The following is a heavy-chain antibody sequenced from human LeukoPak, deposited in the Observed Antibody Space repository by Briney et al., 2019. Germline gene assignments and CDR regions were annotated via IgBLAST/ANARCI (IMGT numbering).Heavy chain of an antibody. CDR2: INPNSGGT. J-gene: IGHJ3*02. CDR3: ARVSTVTTRAFDI. Sequence: ASVKVSCKASGYTFTGYYMHWVRQAPGQGLEWMGWINPNSGGTNYAQKFQGRVTMTRDTSISTAYMELSRLRSDDTAVYYCARVSTVTTRAFDIWGQGTMVTVSS. D-gene: IGHD4-17*01. CDR1: GYTFTGYY. V-gene: IGHV1-2*02.